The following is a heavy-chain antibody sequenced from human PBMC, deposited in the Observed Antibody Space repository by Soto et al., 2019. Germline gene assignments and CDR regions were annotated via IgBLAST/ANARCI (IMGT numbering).Heavy chain of an antibody. J-gene: IGHJ4*02. CDR2: PYYSGTT. V-gene: IGHV4-39*01. CDR1: GATSSVHSYC. CDR3: TRRCNCNDQYLDS. Sequence: PSETLSLTCPVSGATSSVHSYCRTCIRQPPGKGLEWIGSPYYSGTTYVNPSLTSRATRCVDPSKNQFLLRLSSVTAAETAIYCRTRRCNCNDQYLDSWGPGALVT. D-gene: IGHD4-4*01.